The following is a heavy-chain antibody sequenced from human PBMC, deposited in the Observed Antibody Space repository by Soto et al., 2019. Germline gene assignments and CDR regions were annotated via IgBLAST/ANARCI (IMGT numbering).Heavy chain of an antibody. CDR3: AKSIAARSHPTAGPRHSYYSYGMDV. V-gene: IGHV3-30*18. J-gene: IGHJ6*02. CDR1: GFTFSSYG. CDR2: ISYDGSNK. Sequence: QVQLVESGGGVVQPGRSLRLSCAASGFTFSSYGMHWVRQAPGKGLEWVAVISYDGSNKYYADSVKGRFTISRDNSKNTLYLQMNSLRAEDTAVYYCAKSIAARSHPTAGPRHSYYSYGMDVWGQGTTVTVSS. D-gene: IGHD6-6*01.